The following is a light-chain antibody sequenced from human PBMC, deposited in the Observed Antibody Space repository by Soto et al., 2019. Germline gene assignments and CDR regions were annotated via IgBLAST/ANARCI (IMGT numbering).Light chain of an antibody. V-gene: IGKV3-15*01. Sequence: EIVMTQSPATLSVSPGERATLSCRASQSINSALAWYQQKPGQAPRLLIYGASTRATTIADRFSASGSGTEFTLTISSMQSEDCIVYYCKPYHYWWTFGQGTKVEIK. CDR2: GAS. J-gene: IGKJ1*01. CDR1: QSINSA. CDR3: KPYHYWWT.